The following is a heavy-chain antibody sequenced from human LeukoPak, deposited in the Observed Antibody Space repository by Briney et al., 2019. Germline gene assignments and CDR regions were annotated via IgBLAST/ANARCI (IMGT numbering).Heavy chain of an antibody. CDR2: INHSGST. Sequence: SETLSLTCAVYGGSFSGYYWSWIRQPPGKGLEWIGGINHSGSTNYNPSLKSRVTISVDTSKNQFSLKLSSVTAADTAVYYCARVSPRYSYSDWGQGTLVTVSS. J-gene: IGHJ4*02. D-gene: IGHD5-18*01. CDR1: GGSFSGYY. V-gene: IGHV4-34*01. CDR3: ARVSPRYSYSD.